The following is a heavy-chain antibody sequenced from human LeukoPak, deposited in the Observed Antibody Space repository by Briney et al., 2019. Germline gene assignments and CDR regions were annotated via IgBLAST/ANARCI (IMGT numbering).Heavy chain of an antibody. CDR3: ARDRGITIFGVVLEYGMDI. V-gene: IGHV4-4*07. Sequence: SETLSLTCTVSGGSISSYYWSWIRQPPGKGLEWIGRIYTSGSTNYNPSLKSRVTMSVDTSKNQFSLKLSSVTAADTAVYYCARDRGITIFGVVLEYGMDIWGQGTTVTVSS. CDR2: IYTSGST. D-gene: IGHD3-3*01. J-gene: IGHJ6*02. CDR1: GGSISSYY.